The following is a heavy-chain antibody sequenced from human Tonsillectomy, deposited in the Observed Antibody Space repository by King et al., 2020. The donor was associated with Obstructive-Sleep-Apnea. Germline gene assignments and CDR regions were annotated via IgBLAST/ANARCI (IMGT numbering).Heavy chain of an antibody. CDR1: GYTFNTFA. V-gene: IGHV7-4-1*02. CDR2: INTNTGSP. Sequence: QVQLVESGSEWKKPGASVKVSCKASGYTFNTFAMNWVRQAPGQGLEWMGWINTNTGSPTYAQDFTGRFVFSLDTSVSTAYLQIISLKAEDTAVYYGARAGLPATAPGFWFDPWGQGTLVTVSS. J-gene: IGHJ5*02. D-gene: IGHD3-10*01. CDR3: ARAGLPATAPGFWFDP.